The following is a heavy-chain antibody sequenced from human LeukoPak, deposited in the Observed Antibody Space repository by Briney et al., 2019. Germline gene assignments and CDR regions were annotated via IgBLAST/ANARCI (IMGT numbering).Heavy chain of an antibody. CDR1: YGSISDISYY. Sequence: SETLSLTCTVSYGSISDISYYWGWIRQPPGKGLEWIGSIYYSGRTYYNSSLKSRVTISVDTSKNQFSLKVTSVTATDTAVYYCASAYYDILGGHFDYWGQGTLVTVSS. D-gene: IGHD3-9*01. CDR2: IYYSGRT. CDR3: ASAYYDILGGHFDY. V-gene: IGHV4-39*07. J-gene: IGHJ4*02.